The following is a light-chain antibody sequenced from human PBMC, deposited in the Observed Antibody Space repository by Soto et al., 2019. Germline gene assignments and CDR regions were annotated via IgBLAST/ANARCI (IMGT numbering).Light chain of an antibody. CDR1: HSLTNNY. CDR3: QQYGSSPPYT. V-gene: IGKV3-20*01. Sequence: EVVLTQSPGTLSLSPGERATLSCRASHSLTNNYLAWYQQKPGQAPRLLIFGSSDRATVIPDRFSGSGSGTDFTLTISRLEPEDFAVYYCQQYGSSPPYTFGQGTKLEIK. CDR2: GSS. J-gene: IGKJ2*01.